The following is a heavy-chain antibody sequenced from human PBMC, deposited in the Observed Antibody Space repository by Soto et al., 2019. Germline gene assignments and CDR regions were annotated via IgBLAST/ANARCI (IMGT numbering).Heavy chain of an antibody. J-gene: IGHJ6*02. Sequence: QVQLVQSGAEVKKPGSSVKVSCKASGGTFSSYAISWVRQAPGQGLEWMGGIIPIFGTANYAQKFQGRVTITADESTSTAYMELSSLRSEHTAVYYCAGRLYYYDSSGYCYDVWGQGTTVTVSS. V-gene: IGHV1-69*01. CDR1: GGTFSSYA. CDR3: AGRLYYYDSSGYCYDV. D-gene: IGHD3-22*01. CDR2: IIPIFGTA.